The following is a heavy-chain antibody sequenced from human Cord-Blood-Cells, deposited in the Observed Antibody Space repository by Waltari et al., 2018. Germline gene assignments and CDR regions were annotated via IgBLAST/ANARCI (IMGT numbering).Heavy chain of an antibody. CDR3: ARREAFDI. CDR1: GGSISSSSYY. J-gene: IGHJ3*02. CDR2: SYYSGST. Sequence: QLQLQESGPGLVKPSETLSLTCTVSGGSISSSSYYWGWIRQPPGKGLEWIGGSYYSGSTYYNPSLKSRVTISVDTSKNQFSLKLSSVTAADTAVYYCARREAFDIWGQGTMVTVSS. V-gene: IGHV4-39*01.